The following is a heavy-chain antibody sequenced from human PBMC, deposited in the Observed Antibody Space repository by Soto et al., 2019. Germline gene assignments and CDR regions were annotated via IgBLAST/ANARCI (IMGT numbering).Heavy chain of an antibody. V-gene: IGHV3-23*01. CDR1: GFTFSNFA. CDR3: AKGKTSVWYYFDY. CDR2: ISASGRDI. D-gene: IGHD6-19*01. J-gene: IGHJ4*02. Sequence: EVQLLESGGDLVQPGGSLRLSCAASGFTFSNFAMSWVRQAPGRGLEWVSGISASGRDIHYADSVKDRFTVSRDNSKNTLYLQMNSLRAEDSAIYYCAKGKTSVWYYFDYWGQGALVTVSS.